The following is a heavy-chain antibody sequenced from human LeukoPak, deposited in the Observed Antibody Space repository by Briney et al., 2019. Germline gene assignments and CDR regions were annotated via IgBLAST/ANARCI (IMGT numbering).Heavy chain of an antibody. J-gene: IGHJ4*02. CDR1: GFTFSSYG. D-gene: IGHD6-13*01. CDR3: AKALAGTGLGY. Sequence: TGRSLRLSCAASGFTFSSYGMHGVRQAPGKGLEWVAVIWYDGSNKYYADSVKGRFTISRDNSKNTLYLQMNSLRAEDTAVYYCAKALAGTGLGYWGQGTLVTVSS. CDR2: IWYDGSNK. V-gene: IGHV3-33*06.